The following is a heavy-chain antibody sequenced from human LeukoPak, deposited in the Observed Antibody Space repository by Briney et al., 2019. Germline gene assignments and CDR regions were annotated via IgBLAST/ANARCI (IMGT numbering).Heavy chain of an antibody. CDR1: GFTFSSYA. Sequence: GGSLRLSCAASGFTFSSYAMHWVRQAPGKGLEWVSGISWNSGNIAYADSVKGRFTISRDSAKTSLYLQINNLRAEDTALYYCAKAHDYGDYAGFDYWGQGTLVSVSS. CDR2: ISWNSGNI. J-gene: IGHJ4*02. CDR3: AKAHDYGDYAGFDY. V-gene: IGHV3-9*01. D-gene: IGHD4-17*01.